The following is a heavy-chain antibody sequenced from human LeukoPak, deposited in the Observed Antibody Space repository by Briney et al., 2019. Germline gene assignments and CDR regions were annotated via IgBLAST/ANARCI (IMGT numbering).Heavy chain of an antibody. CDR3: ARGWELDP. Sequence: GGSLRLTCAASGFTFSNYAMHWIRQAPGKGLEWVAVISYDGSIKYYADSLKGRFTISRDNAKNSLYLQMNSLRVEDTAVYYCARGWELDPWGQGTLVTVSS. CDR1: GFTFSNYA. D-gene: IGHD1-26*01. V-gene: IGHV3-30-3*01. CDR2: ISYDGSIK. J-gene: IGHJ5*02.